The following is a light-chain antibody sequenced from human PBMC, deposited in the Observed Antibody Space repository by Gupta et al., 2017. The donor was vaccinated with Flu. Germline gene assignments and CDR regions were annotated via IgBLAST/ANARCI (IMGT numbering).Light chain of an antibody. J-gene: IGLJ1*01. CDR2: GDT. CDR1: NIGTKK. V-gene: IGLV3-21*02. Sequence: SYVLTQAPSVSVAPGQTAKITCGGNNIGTKKVHWYQQKAGQAPLLVVYGDTDRPSGIPERLSGSNSGNTATLTISSVEAGDEADYYCQVWDSDTDYYVFGSGTTVTVL. CDR3: QVWDSDTDYYV.